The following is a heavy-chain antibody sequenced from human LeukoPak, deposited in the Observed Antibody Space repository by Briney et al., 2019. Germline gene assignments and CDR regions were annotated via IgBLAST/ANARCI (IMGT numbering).Heavy chain of an antibody. J-gene: IGHJ4*02. CDR3: AKSRGYDSTQYYFDF. CDR2: ISGSGGST. Sequence: TGGSLRLSCAASGLTFSSSVMSWVRQAPGKGLEWVAAISGSGGSTFYADSVKGRFTISKDNSNNMLYLQINSLRAEDTAVYSCAKSRGYDSTQYYFDFWGQGTLVTVSS. D-gene: IGHD3-22*01. V-gene: IGHV3-23*01. CDR1: GLTFSSSV.